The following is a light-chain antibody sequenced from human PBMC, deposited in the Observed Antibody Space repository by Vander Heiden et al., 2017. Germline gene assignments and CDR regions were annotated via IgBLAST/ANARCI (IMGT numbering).Light chain of an antibody. J-gene: IGLJ1*01. CDR1: SSNIGAGYD. CDR3: QSYDSSLSVLYV. CDR2: GNS. V-gene: IGLV1-40*01. Sequence: QSVLTQPPSVSGAPGQRVTIPCTGSSSNIGAGYDVHGYQQLPGTAPKLLIYGNSNRPSGVPDRFSGSKSGTSASLAITGLQAEDEADYYCQSYDSSLSVLYVFGTGTKVT.